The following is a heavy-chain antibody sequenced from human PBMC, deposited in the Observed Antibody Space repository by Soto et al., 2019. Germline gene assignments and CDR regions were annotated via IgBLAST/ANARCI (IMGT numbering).Heavy chain of an antibody. CDR2: INPSGGST. Sequence: VSCKASGYTSTSYYMHWVRQAPGQGLEWMGIINPSGGSTSYAQKFQGRVTMTRDTSTSTVYMELSSLRSEDTAVYYCARVQYCTNGVCPGYFDYWGQGTLVTVSS. V-gene: IGHV1-46*01. D-gene: IGHD2-8*01. CDR1: GYTSTSYY. CDR3: ARVQYCTNGVCPGYFDY. J-gene: IGHJ4*02.